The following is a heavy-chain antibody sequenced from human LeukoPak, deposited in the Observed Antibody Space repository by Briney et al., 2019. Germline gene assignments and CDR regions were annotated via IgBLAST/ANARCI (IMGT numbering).Heavy chain of an antibody. V-gene: IGHV1-2*02. Sequence: ASVKVSCKASGYTFTGYYMHWVRQAPGQGLEWMGWINPNSGGTNYAQKFQGRVTMTRDTSISTAYMELSRLRSDDTAVYYCARGQGSYCSSTSCYENAFDIWGQGTMVTVSS. CDR3: ARGQGSYCSSTSCYENAFDI. CDR1: GYTFTGYY. J-gene: IGHJ3*02. D-gene: IGHD2-2*01. CDR2: INPNSGGT.